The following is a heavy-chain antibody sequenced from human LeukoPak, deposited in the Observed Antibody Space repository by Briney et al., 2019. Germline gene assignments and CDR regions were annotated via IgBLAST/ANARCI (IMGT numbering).Heavy chain of an antibody. V-gene: IGHV3-21*01. CDR2: ISSSSSYI. J-gene: IGHJ5*02. Sequence: GGSLRLSCAASGFTFSSYSMNWVRQAPGKGLEWVSSISSSSSYIYYADSVKGRFTISRDNAKNSLYLQMNSLRAEDTAVYYCARGGIVGATYNWFDPWGQGTLVTVFS. CDR1: GFTFSSYS. D-gene: IGHD1-26*01. CDR3: ARGGIVGATYNWFDP.